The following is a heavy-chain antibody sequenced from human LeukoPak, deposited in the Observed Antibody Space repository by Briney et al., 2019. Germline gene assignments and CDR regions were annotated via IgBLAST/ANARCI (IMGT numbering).Heavy chain of an antibody. J-gene: IGHJ4*02. V-gene: IGHV1-2*02. Sequence: ASVKVSCKASGYTFTGYYMHWVRQAPGQGLEWMGWINPNSGGTNYAQKFQGRVTMTRDTFISTAYMELSRLRSDDTAVYYCARSSSWYEALGYFDYWGQGTLVTVSS. CDR2: INPNSGGT. D-gene: IGHD6-13*01. CDR3: ARSSSWYEALGYFDY. CDR1: GYTFTGYY.